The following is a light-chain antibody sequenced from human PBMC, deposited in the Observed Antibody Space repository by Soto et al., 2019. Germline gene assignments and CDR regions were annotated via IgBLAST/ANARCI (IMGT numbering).Light chain of an antibody. CDR3: CSSGGSPTYV. Sequence: QSAPTQPASVSGSARQSSTISCTGTSRNDGRYKLVSWYQQHPGKAPKLMIFEVKKRPSGVSNRFSGSKYGNTACLTISGLKVEDEADYYCCSSGGSPTYVFGTGTKVTVL. V-gene: IGLV2-23*02. CDR1: SRNDGRYKL. J-gene: IGLJ1*01. CDR2: EVK.